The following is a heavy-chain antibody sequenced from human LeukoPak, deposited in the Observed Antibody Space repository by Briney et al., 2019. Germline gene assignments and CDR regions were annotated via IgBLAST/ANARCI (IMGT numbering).Heavy chain of an antibody. J-gene: IGHJ4*02. D-gene: IGHD6-13*01. Sequence: GGSLTLSCAVSGCTFSRYPMSWARHAPRGGLAWGSAISCRGGSTYYEDSVKGRLTISRDHSKNTLYLQMKPLTAEDTAVYYCAKDICVQLMYYFDYWGQGTLVTVSS. CDR3: AKDICVQLMYYFDY. V-gene: IGHV3-23*01. CDR1: GCTFSRYP. CDR2: ISCRGGST.